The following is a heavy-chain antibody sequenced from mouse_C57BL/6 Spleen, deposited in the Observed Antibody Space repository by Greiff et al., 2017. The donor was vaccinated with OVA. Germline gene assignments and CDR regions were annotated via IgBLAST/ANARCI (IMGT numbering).Heavy chain of an antibody. CDR3: TPYYGTFDY. CDR1: GYTFTDYN. V-gene: IGHV1-22*01. J-gene: IGHJ2*01. D-gene: IGHD2-10*01. CDR2: INPNNGGT. Sequence: VQLQQSGPELVKPGASVKMSCKASGYTFTDYNMHWVKQSHGKSLEWIGYINPNNGGTSYNQKFKGKATLTVNKSSSTAYMELRSLTSEDSAVYYCTPYYGTFDYWGQGTTLTVSS.